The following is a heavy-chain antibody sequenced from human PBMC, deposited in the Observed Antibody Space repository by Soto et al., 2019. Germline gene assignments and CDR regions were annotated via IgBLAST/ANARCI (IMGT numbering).Heavy chain of an antibody. CDR1: GFTFSSYA. CDR3: ARDSGWYEDYYYGMDV. Sequence: PGGSLRLSCAASGFTFSSYAMHWVRQAPGKGLEWVAVISYDGSNKYYADSVKGRFTISRDNSKNTLYLQMNSLRAEDTAVYYCARDSGWYEDYYYGMDVWGQGTTVTVXS. D-gene: IGHD6-19*01. CDR2: ISYDGSNK. V-gene: IGHV3-30-3*01. J-gene: IGHJ6*02.